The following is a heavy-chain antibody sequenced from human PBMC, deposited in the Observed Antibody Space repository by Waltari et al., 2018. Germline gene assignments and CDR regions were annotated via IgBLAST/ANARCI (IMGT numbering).Heavy chain of an antibody. J-gene: IGHJ4*02. V-gene: IGHV3-53*01. CDR2: IYRGGET. Sequence: EVHLVESGGGLVHPGDSVRLSCAASGVIVSNNYMSWVRQPPGKGLEWVSGIYRGGETYYADSVKGRFTISRDNSKNTLDLQMNKVRAEDTAVYYCTSDHGLSWPLDWGQGTMVTVSS. CDR1: GVIVSNNY. D-gene: IGHD6-13*01. CDR3: TSDHGLSWPLD.